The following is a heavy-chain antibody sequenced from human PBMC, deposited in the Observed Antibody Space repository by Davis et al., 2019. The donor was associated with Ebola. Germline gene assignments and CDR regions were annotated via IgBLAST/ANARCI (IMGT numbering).Heavy chain of an antibody. Sequence: ASVKVSCKPSDYTLTAYQIKWVRQTPEQRLEWMAWLNPKSGATGYAQNFKGRVTLTWDTSIATAYMELNDLISENTALYYCVRGPIAAWVDTWGQGSLVTVSS. CDR2: LNPKSGAT. CDR3: VRGPIAAWVDT. CDR1: DYTLTAYQ. J-gene: IGHJ5*01. D-gene: IGHD1-26*01. V-gene: IGHV1-8*01.